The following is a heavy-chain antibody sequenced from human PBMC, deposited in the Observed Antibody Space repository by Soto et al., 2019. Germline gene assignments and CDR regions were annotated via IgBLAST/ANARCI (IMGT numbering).Heavy chain of an antibody. Sequence: GGSLILSCAASGFTFSSYGMHWVSQAPGKGLEWVAVISYDGSNKYYADSVKGRFTISRDNSKNTLYLQMNSLRAEDTAVYYCAKDLSGDYDYYMDVWGKGTTVTVSS. J-gene: IGHJ6*03. CDR1: GFTFSSYG. CDR2: ISYDGSNK. D-gene: IGHD4-17*01. CDR3: AKDLSGDYDYYMDV. V-gene: IGHV3-30*18.